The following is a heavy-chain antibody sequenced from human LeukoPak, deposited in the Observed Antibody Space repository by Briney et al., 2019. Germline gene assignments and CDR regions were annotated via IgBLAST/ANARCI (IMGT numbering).Heavy chain of an antibody. Sequence: GGSLRLSCAASGFTFSNAWMSWVRQAPGKGLEWVGRIKSKPSGGTTDYPAPVKGRFTISRDDSKNTLYLQMNSLKTEDTAVYYCTTHSTIAVLGYWGQGTLVTVSS. V-gene: IGHV3-15*01. CDR1: GFTFSNAW. CDR2: IKSKPSGGTT. D-gene: IGHD2-21*01. CDR3: TTHSTIAVLGY. J-gene: IGHJ4*02.